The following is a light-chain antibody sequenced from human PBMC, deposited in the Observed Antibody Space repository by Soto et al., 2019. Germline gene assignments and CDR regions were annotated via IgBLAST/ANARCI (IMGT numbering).Light chain of an antibody. CDR3: LQYNNWPFT. J-gene: IGKJ3*01. CDR1: QSLSSN. CDR2: GAS. Sequence: EIVMTHSPATLSVSPGERATLSCRASQSLSSNLAWYQHKPGQAPTLLIYGASTRATGIPARFSGSGSGTEFTLTISSLQSEDFAVYYCLQYNNWPFTFGHGTKVDVK. V-gene: IGKV3-15*01.